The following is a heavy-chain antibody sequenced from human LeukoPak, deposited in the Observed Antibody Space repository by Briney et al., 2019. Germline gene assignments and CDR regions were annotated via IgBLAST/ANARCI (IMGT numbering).Heavy chain of an antibody. CDR3: ARTPYCSGGSCRRYYFDY. V-gene: IGHV1-8*01. J-gene: IGHJ4*02. CDR2: MNPNSGNT. Sequence: ASVKVSCKASGYTFTSYDINWVRQATGQGLEWMGWMNPNSGNTGYAQKFQGRVTMTRNTSISTAYMELSSLRYEDTAVYYCARTPYCSGGSCRRYYFDYWGQGTLVTVSS. D-gene: IGHD2-15*01. CDR1: GYTFTSYD.